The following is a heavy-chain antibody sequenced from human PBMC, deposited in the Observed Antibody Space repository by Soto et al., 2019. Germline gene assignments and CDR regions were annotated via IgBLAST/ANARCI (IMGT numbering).Heavy chain of an antibody. V-gene: IGHV3-30*18. CDR3: AKSLSGGTLRGAFDI. CDR2: ISYDGSNK. J-gene: IGHJ3*02. D-gene: IGHD1-26*01. CDR1: GFIFSDYG. Sequence: QVQLVESGGGVVQPGRSLRLSCAASGFIFSDYGMHWVRQAPGKGLEWVTVISYDGSNKYYANSVKGRFTISRDNSKNTLYLQMNSLRAEDTAVYYYAKSLSGGTLRGAFDIWGQGTMVTVSS.